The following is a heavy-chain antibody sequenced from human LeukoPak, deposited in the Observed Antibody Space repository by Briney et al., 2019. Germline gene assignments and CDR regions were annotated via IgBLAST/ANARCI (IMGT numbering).Heavy chain of an antibody. CDR2: ISAYNGNT. Sequence: ASVKVSCKASGYTFTSHGISWVRQAPGQGLEWMGWISAYNGNTNYAQNLQGRVTMTTDTSTSTVYMELRSLRSDDTAVYYCARDAGTSAFDVWGQGTMVTVSS. CDR1: GYTFTSHG. J-gene: IGHJ3*01. V-gene: IGHV1-18*01. CDR3: ARDAGTSAFDV. D-gene: IGHD6-13*01.